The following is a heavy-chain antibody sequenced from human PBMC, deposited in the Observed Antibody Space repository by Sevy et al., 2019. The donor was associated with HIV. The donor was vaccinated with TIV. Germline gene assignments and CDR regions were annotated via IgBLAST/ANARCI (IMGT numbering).Heavy chain of an antibody. CDR2: MNPGGGGT. CDR3: AAGPEIALWSPPVGH. CDR1: GLTFTSYY. J-gene: IGHJ4*02. D-gene: IGHD5-18*01. V-gene: IGHV1-46*01. Sequence: ASVKVSCKASGLTFTSYYMHWVRQAPGQGLEWMGMMNPGGGGTSYARKFQGRVTMTRATSTSTVLMELSSLRSEDTAVYYCAAGPEIALWSPPVGHWGQGTLVTVSS.